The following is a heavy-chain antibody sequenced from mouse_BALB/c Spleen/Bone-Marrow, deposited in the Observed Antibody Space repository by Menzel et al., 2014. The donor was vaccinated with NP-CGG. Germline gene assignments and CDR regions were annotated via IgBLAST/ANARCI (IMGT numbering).Heavy chain of an antibody. CDR1: GYAFSSSW. Sequence: VQLQQSGPELVKPGASVKISCKASGYAFSSSWVNWVKQRPGQGLEWIGRIYPGDGDINYNGKFEGKATLTADKSSSTAYMQLSSLTSVDSAVYFCARSDGYRVMDYWGQGTSVTVSS. J-gene: IGHJ4*01. CDR3: ARSDGYRVMDY. CDR2: IYPGDGDI. V-gene: IGHV1-82*01. D-gene: IGHD2-3*01.